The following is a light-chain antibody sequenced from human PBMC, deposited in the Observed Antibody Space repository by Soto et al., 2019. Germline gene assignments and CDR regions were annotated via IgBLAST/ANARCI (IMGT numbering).Light chain of an antibody. J-gene: IGKJ1*01. Sequence: EIVLTQSPGTLSLSPGERATLSCRASQSVPSSQIAWYQQKPGQAPGILIYGAGASSRATGIPDRFSGSGSGTDFTLTISRLEPEDFAVYYCQQYGSSPPWTFGQGTKVEIK. V-gene: IGKV3-20*01. CDR1: QSVPSSQ. CDR2: GAS. CDR3: QQYGSSPPWT.